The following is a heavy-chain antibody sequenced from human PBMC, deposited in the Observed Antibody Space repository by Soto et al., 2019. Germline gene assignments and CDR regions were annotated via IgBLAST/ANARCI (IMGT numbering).Heavy chain of an antibody. Sequence: HPGGSLRLSCAASGFTFSGSAMHWVRQASGKGLEWVGRIRSKANSHATAYAAAVKGRFTTSRDDSKNTAYLQMNSLKTEDTAVYYCTIRDGYSLDYWGQGTLVTVSS. J-gene: IGHJ4*02. CDR3: TIRDGYSLDY. V-gene: IGHV3-73*01. CDR1: GFTFSGSA. D-gene: IGHD4-4*01. CDR2: IRSKANSHAT.